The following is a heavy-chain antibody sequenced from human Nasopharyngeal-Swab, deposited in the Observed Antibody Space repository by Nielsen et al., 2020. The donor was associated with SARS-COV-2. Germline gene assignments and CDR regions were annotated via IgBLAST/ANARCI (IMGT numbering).Heavy chain of an antibody. D-gene: IGHD5-24*01. J-gene: IGHJ5*02. CDR3: ARRAARDGYNYEVDP. V-gene: IGHV5-51*01. Sequence: GESLKISCMASGYSFVNHWIGWARQRPGKGLEWMGMVYPGNSEIAYSPSFQGQITISADKSINTAYLQWRSLRASDTAVYFCARRAARDGYNYEVDPWGQGTLVTVSS. CDR2: VYPGNSEI. CDR1: GYSFVNHW.